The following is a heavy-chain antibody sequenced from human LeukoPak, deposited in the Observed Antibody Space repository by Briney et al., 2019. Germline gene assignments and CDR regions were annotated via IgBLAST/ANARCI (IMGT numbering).Heavy chain of an antibody. D-gene: IGHD3-10*01. J-gene: IGHJ4*02. Sequence: PGGSLRLSCAASGFTFSDHYMDWVRQAPGKGLEWVGRTRNKANSYTTEYAASVKGRFTISRDDSKNSLYLQMNSLKTEDTAVYNCAPSGSRGLGYWGQGTLVTVSS. V-gene: IGHV3-72*01. CDR3: APSGSRGLGY. CDR2: TRNKANSYTT. CDR1: GFTFSDHY.